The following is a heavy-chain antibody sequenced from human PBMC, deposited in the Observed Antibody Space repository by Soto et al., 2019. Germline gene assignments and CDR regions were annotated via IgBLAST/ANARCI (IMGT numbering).Heavy chain of an antibody. Sequence: GGSLRLSCAASGFTVSSNYMSWVRQAPGKGLEWVSVIYSGGSTYYADSVKGRFTISRDNSKNTLYLQMNSLRAEDTAVYYCTTVIPKVKWELGPWGQGTLVTVSS. D-gene: IGHD1-26*01. CDR1: GFTVSSNY. CDR3: TTVIPKVKWELGP. V-gene: IGHV3-53*01. J-gene: IGHJ5*02. CDR2: IYSGGST.